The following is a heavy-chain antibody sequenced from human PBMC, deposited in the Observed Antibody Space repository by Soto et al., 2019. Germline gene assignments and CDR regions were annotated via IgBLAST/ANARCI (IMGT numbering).Heavy chain of an antibody. CDR3: AKASYYYDSSGYPRDFDY. V-gene: IGHV3-23*01. CDR1: GFTFSSYA. CDR2: ISGSGGST. J-gene: IGHJ4*02. D-gene: IGHD3-22*01. Sequence: GGSLRLSCAASGFTFSSYAMSWVRQAPGKGLEWVSAISGSGGSTYYAGSVKGRFTISRDNSKNTLYLQMNSLRAEDTAVYYCAKASYYYDSSGYPRDFDYWGQGTLVTVSS.